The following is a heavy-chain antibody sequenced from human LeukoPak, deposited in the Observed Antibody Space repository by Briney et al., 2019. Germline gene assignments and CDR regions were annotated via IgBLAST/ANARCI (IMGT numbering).Heavy chain of an antibody. V-gene: IGHV1-69*06. CDR1: GGTFSSYA. CDR2: IIPIFGTA. J-gene: IGHJ6*04. CDR3: ARVAISRSELPTQYYYYYYGRDV. Sequence: GASVKVSCKASGGTFSSYAISWVRQAPGQGLEWMGGIIPIFGTANYAQKFQGRVTITADKSTSTAYMELSSLRSEDTAVYYCARVAISRSELPTQYYYYYYGRDVWSKGTTVTGSS. D-gene: IGHD3-10*01.